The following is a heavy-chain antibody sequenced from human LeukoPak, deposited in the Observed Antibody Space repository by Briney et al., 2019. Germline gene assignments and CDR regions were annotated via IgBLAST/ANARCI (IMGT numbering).Heavy chain of an antibody. J-gene: IGHJ4*02. CDR1: GFTFRNSA. CDR2: ITGSDDRT. Sequence: PGGSLRLSCAASGFTFRNSAMTWVRQAPGKGLEWVSTITGSDDRTYYADSVKGRFTISRDYSRNTLHFQMNSLRVEDTAMYYCAKGPHVGSGYHPDYWGQGTLVTVSS. V-gene: IGHV3-23*01. D-gene: IGHD3-22*01. CDR3: AKGPHVGSGYHPDY.